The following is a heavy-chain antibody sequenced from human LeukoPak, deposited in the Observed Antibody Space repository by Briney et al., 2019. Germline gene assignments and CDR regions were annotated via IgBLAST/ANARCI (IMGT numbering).Heavy chain of an antibody. CDR2: VSPNSGNT. Sequence: ASVKVSCKASGYIFTDYGVSWVRQAPGQGLEWMGWVSPNSGNTNHPQKFQDRVTMTTDTSTTTAYMELKGLTSDDTAVYYCARGRRTTVPKYWGQGTRVTVSS. D-gene: IGHD4-11*01. J-gene: IGHJ4*02. V-gene: IGHV1-18*04. CDR3: ARGRRTTVPKY. CDR1: GYIFTDYG.